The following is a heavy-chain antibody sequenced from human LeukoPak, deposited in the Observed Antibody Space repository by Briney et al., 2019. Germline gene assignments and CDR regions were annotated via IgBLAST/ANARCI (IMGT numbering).Heavy chain of an antibody. Sequence: GASGNFAGKASGGTFSSYAISWIRQAPGPGLEWMGGIIPIFGTANYAQKFQGRVTITADESTSTAYMELSSLRSEDTAVYYCARSRSPGGAAMFDYWGQGILVSVSS. CDR3: ARSRSPGGAAMFDY. J-gene: IGHJ4*02. CDR2: IIPIFGTA. D-gene: IGHD2-2*01. V-gene: IGHV1-69*13. CDR1: GGTFSSYA.